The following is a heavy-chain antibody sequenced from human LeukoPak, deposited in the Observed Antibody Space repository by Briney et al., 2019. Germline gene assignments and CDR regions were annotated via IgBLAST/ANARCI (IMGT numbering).Heavy chain of an antibody. V-gene: IGHV4-59*01. D-gene: IGHD3-16*02. CDR2: IYYSGST. Sequence: SATLSLTCTVSGGSISSYYWSWIRPPPGKGLEWIGYIYYSGSTNYNPSLKSRVTISVDTSKNQFSLKLSSVTAADTAVYYCARGGVYDYVWGSYRNNWFDPWGQGTLVTVSS. CDR1: GGSISSYY. J-gene: IGHJ5*02. CDR3: ARGGVYDYVWGSYRNNWFDP.